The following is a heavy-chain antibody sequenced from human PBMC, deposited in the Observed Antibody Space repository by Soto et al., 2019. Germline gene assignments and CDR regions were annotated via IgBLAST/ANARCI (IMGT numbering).Heavy chain of an antibody. J-gene: IGHJ6*02. CDR2: IKSKTDGGTT. CDR3: TTVPPGYAVRQGV. V-gene: IGHV3-15*07. Sequence: GGALRLSFAVSGFTFSNAWMNWVRQAPGKGLEWVGRIKSKTDGGTTDYAAPVKGRFTISRDDSKNTLYLQMNSLKTEDTAVYYCTTVPPGYAVRQGVWGQGTTVTVSS. CDR1: GFTFSNAW. D-gene: IGHD5-18*01.